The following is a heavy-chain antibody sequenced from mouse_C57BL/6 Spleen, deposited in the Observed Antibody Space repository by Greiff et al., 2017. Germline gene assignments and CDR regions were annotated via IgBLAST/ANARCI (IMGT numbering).Heavy chain of an antibody. V-gene: IGHV1-69*01. Sequence: QVQLQQPGAELVMPGASVKLSCKASGYTFTSYWMHWVKQRPGQGLEWIGEIDPSDSYTNYTQKFKGKSTLTVDKSSSTAYMQLSSLASEDSSVYYCFITTVVATNWYFDVWGTGTTGTVSS. CDR3: FITTVVATNWYFDV. D-gene: IGHD1-1*01. CDR1: GYTFTSYW. CDR2: IDPSDSYT. J-gene: IGHJ1*03.